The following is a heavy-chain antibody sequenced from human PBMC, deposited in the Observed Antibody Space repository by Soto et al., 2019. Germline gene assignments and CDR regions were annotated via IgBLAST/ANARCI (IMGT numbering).Heavy chain of an antibody. Sequence: ASVKVSCKACGYSFTGYYMHWVRQAPGQGLEWMGWINPNSGGTNYAQKFQGWVTMTRDTSISTAYMELSRLRSDDTAVYYCARDLPSSSWPYYYYGMDVWGQGTTVTVSS. V-gene: IGHV1-2*04. CDR1: GYSFTGYY. CDR3: ARDLPSSSWPYYYYGMDV. D-gene: IGHD6-13*01. CDR2: INPNSGGT. J-gene: IGHJ6*02.